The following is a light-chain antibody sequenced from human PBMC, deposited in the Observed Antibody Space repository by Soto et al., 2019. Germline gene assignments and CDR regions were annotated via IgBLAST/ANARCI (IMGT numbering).Light chain of an antibody. CDR3: QQYNTYST. V-gene: IGKV1-5*01. CDR1: QSISSW. Sequence: DIQMTQSPSTLSASVGDRVTITCRASQSISSWLAWYQQKPGKAPKLLIYAASSLQSGVPSRFSGNGSGTEFTLTISSLQPDDFATYYCQQYNTYSTFGQGTRLEI. J-gene: IGKJ5*01. CDR2: AAS.